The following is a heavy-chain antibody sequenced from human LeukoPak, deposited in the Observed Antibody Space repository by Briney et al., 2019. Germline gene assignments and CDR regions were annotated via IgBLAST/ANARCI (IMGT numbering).Heavy chain of an antibody. Sequence: SETLSLTCTVSGGSISSHYWSWIRQPPGKGLEWIGYIYYSGSTNYNPSLKSRVTISVDTSKNQFSLKLSSVTAADTVVYYCARDGVDCGGDCYTHYFAYWGQGTLVTVSS. CDR1: GGSISSHY. CDR3: ARDGVDCGGDCYTHYFAY. CDR2: IYYSGST. J-gene: IGHJ4*02. V-gene: IGHV4-59*11. D-gene: IGHD2-21*02.